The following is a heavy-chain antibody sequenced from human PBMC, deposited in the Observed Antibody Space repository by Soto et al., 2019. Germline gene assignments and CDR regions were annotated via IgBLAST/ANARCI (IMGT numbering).Heavy chain of an antibody. CDR2: IYYSGST. J-gene: IGHJ4*02. D-gene: IGHD3-3*01. CDR3: ARHAENYDFWSGYLGEASDY. CDR1: GGSISSGGYY. V-gene: IGHV4-31*03. Sequence: LSLTCTVSGGSISSGGYYWSWIRQHPGKGLEWIGYIYYSGSTYYNPSLKSRVTISVDTSKNQFSLKLSSVTAAVTAVYYCARHAENYDFWSGYLGEASDYWGQGTLVTVSS.